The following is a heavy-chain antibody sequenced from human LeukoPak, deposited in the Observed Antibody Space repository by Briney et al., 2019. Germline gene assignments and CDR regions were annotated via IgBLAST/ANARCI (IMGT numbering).Heavy chain of an antibody. CDR1: GYTFTGYY. CDR2: INPNSGGT. J-gene: IGHJ4*02. D-gene: IGHD3-22*01. CDR3: ARDLYYYDSSGPTGGFDY. Sequence: GASVKVSCKASGYTFTGYYMHWVRQAPGQGFEWMGWINPNSGGTNYAQKFQGRVTMTRDTSISTAYMELSRLRSDDTAVYYCARDLYYYDSSGPTGGFDYWGQGTLVTVSS. V-gene: IGHV1-2*02.